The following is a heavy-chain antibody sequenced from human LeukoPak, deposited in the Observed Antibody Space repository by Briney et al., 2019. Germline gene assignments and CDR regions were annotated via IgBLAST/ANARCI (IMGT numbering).Heavy chain of an antibody. CDR3: ARSGVGYCTNGACFVDY. D-gene: IGHD2-8*01. CDR1: GITFSSYG. J-gene: IGHJ4*02. Sequence: PGGTLRLSCAASGITFSSYGMSWVRQAPGKGLEWVSGISWNGGSTGYADSVKGRFTISRDNAKNSLYLQMNSLRAEDTALYYCARSGVGYCTNGACFVDYWGQGTLVTVSS. V-gene: IGHV3-20*04. CDR2: ISWNGGST.